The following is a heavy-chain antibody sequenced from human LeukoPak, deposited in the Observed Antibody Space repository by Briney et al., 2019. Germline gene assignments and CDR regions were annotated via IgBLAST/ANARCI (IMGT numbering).Heavy chain of an antibody. CDR1: GFTFSSYE. CDR3: ASHSGWYHFDY. Sequence: PGGSLRLSCAASGFTFSSYEMNWVRQAPGKGLEWVSYISSSGSTIYYADSVKGRFTVSRDNAKHSLYLQMNSLRAEDTAVYYCASHSGWYHFDYWGQGTLVTVSS. CDR2: ISSSGSTI. J-gene: IGHJ4*02. D-gene: IGHD6-19*01. V-gene: IGHV3-48*03.